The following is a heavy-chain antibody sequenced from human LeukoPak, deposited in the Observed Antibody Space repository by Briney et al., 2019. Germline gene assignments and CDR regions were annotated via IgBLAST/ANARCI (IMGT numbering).Heavy chain of an antibody. CDR1: GGSFSGYY. CDR3: ARARGYSYGYDY. J-gene: IGHJ4*02. Sequence: SETLSLTCAVCGGSFSGYYWSLIRQPPGKGLEWIGEINHSGSTNYNPSLKSRVTISVDTSKNQFSLKLSSVTAADTAVYYCARARGYSYGYDYWGQGTLVTVSS. D-gene: IGHD5-18*01. V-gene: IGHV4-34*01. CDR2: INHSGST.